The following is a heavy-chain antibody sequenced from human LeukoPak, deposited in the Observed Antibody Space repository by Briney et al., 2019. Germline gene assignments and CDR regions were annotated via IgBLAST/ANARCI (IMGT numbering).Heavy chain of an antibody. D-gene: IGHD3-10*01. Sequence: PSETLSLTCTVSGGSISSSSFYWGWIRQSRGKGLEWIGSIYYSGNTYYNPSLKSRVTISVDTSENQFSLKLGSVTAADTAVYYCARDRHYYYGSGSYRGEFDPWGQGTLVTVSS. V-gene: IGHV4-39*07. CDR2: IYYSGNT. CDR3: ARDRHYYYGSGSYRGEFDP. CDR1: GGSISSSSFY. J-gene: IGHJ5*02.